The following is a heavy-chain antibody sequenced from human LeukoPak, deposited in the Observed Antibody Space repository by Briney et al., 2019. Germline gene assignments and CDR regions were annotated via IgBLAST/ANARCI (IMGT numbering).Heavy chain of an antibody. J-gene: IGHJ4*02. Sequence: PSETLSLTCTVSGGSINNYYWNWIRQPPGKGLEWIGYIYHSGSTNQNPSLKSRVTISVDTSKNQFSLKLTSVTAADTAVYYCARLGTGGTSFDHWGQGNLVTVSS. V-gene: IGHV4-59*08. CDR2: IYHSGST. CDR1: GGSINNYY. CDR3: ARLGTGGTSFDH. D-gene: IGHD2-8*02.